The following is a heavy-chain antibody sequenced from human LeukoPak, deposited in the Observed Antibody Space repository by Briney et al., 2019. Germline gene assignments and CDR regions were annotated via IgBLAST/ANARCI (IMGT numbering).Heavy chain of an antibody. CDR3: ARAPLDYYFDF. D-gene: IGHD3/OR15-3a*01. V-gene: IGHV4-31*03. J-gene: IGHJ4*02. CDR2: IYYSGAT. CDR1: GGSISSGGYY. Sequence: SETLSLTCTVSGGSISSGGYYWSWIRQHPGKGLEWIGYIYYSGATYHSPSLKSRLTLSVDTSKNQFSLKLPSVTAADTAVYYCARAPLDYYFDFWGQGTLVTVSS.